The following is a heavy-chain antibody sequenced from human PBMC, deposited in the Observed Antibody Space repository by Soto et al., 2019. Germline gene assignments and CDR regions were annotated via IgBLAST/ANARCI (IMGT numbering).Heavy chain of an antibody. CDR2: IDGSASRT. D-gene: IGHD3-3*01. CDR3: AKVETYDFWSGHDYYYYGMDV. CDR1: GFTFRNYA. V-gene: IGHV3-23*01. J-gene: IGHJ6*02. Sequence: EVQLLESGGGWLQPGGSLRVSCAASGFTFRNYAMSWVRQVPGKGLEWVSSIDGSASRTYYADSVRGRFTISRDNSKNTLYLKKNSLRAEATAVYYCAKVETYDFWSGHDYYYYGMDVWGQGTTVTVSS.